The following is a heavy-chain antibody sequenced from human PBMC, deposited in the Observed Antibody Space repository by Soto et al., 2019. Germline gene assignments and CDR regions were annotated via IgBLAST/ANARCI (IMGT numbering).Heavy chain of an antibody. CDR1: GFTFSIYA. V-gene: IGHV3-30-3*01. J-gene: IGHJ4*02. Sequence: GGSLILSCAASGFTFSIYAMHWVRQAPGKGLEWVAVISYDGSNKYYADSVKGRFTISRDNSKNTLYLQMNSLRAEDTAVYYCASGDFWSGYMYYFDYWGQGTLVTVSS. CDR2: ISYDGSNK. CDR3: ASGDFWSGYMYYFDY. D-gene: IGHD3-3*01.